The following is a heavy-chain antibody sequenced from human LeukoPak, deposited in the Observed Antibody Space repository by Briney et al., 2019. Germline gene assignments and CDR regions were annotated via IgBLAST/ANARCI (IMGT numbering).Heavy chain of an antibody. Sequence: PGGSLRLSCVASGFTFDSYALSWVRQAPGKGLEWVSAISGSGGSTYYADSVKGRFTISRDNSKNTLYLQVNSLRAEDTAVYYCAKSIGGLLRGLDYWGQGTLVTVSS. CDR2: ISGSGGST. D-gene: IGHD4-23*01. CDR1: GFTFDSYA. J-gene: IGHJ4*02. CDR3: AKSIGGLLRGLDY. V-gene: IGHV3-23*01.